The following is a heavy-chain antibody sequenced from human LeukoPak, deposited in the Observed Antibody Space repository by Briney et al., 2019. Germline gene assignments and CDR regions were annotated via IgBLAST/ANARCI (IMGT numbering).Heavy chain of an antibody. D-gene: IGHD4-23*01. CDR2: IYPGDSDT. CDR3: ARRDGGCDF. J-gene: IGHJ4*02. Sequence: GESLKISCKASGYTFTSYWVGWVRQMPGKGLEWMGMIYPGDSDTRYSPSVQGQVTISADKSINTAYLQWSSLKASDTAIYYCARRDGGCDFWGQGTLVTVSS. V-gene: IGHV5-51*01. CDR1: GYTFTSYW.